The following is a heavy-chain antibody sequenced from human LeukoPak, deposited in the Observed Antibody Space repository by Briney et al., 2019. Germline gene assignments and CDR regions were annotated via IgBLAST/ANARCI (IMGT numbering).Heavy chain of an antibody. D-gene: IGHD2-15*01. CDR3: ARVAADTSFDY. CDR1: GFTFSSYV. CDR2: INGSGGST. Sequence: PGGSLRLSCAASGFTFSSYVMNWVRQAPGKGLEWVSGINGSGGSTYYADSVKGRFTISRDNAKNSLYLQMNSLRAEDTAVYYCARVAADTSFDYWGQGTLVTVSS. J-gene: IGHJ4*02. V-gene: IGHV3-23*01.